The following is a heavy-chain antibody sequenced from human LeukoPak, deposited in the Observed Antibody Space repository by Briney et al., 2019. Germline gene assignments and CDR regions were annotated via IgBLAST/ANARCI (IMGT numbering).Heavy chain of an antibody. CDR1: GFIFNSYG. CDR2: IWYDGSNK. CDR3: AKRGSIYYYFDF. J-gene: IGHJ4*02. D-gene: IGHD4-11*01. V-gene: IGHV3-33*06. Sequence: AGGSLRLSCAASGFIFNSYGMHWVRQAPGKGLEWVAVIWYDGSNKYYADSVKGRFTISRDNSKNTLYLQMNSLRAEDTAVYYCAKRGSIYYYFDFWGQGTLVTVSS.